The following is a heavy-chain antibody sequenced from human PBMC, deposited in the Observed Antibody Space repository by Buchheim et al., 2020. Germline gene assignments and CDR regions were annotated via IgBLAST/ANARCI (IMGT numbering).Heavy chain of an antibody. CDR3: ARKIISSGGADF. CDR1: GYTFTTYT. CDR2: INAANGNT. Sequence: QVQLVQSGAEVKKPGASVKVSCKASGYTFTTYTIHWVRQAPGQRLEWMGWINAANGNTKYSPKFQGRVTLTRDTSATTAYMELSSLRSEDTAVYYCARKIISSGGADFWGQGSL. V-gene: IGHV1-3*01. J-gene: IGHJ4*02. D-gene: IGHD3-16*01.